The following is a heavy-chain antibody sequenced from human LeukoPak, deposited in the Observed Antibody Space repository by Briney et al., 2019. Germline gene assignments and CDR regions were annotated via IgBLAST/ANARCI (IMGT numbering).Heavy chain of an antibody. V-gene: IGHV6-1*01. J-gene: IGHJ4*02. CDR2: TFYRSKWSS. Sequence: SQTLSLTCAISGDSVSGKSVAWNWIRQSPSRGLEWLGRTFYRSKWSSEYATSMKGRITINPDTSKNQFSLQLISVTPEDTAVYYCARGDGPIHGRYYFDYWGQGALITVSS. CDR1: GDSVSGKSVA. CDR3: ARGDGPIHGRYYFDY. D-gene: IGHD3-10*01.